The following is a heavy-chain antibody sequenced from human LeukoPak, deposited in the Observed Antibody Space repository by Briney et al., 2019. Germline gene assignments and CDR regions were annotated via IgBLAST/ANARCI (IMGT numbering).Heavy chain of an antibody. Sequence: GGSLRLSCAASGFTFSSYGMHWVRQAPGKGLEWVAVISYDGSNKYYADSVKGRFTISRDNSKNTLYLQMNSLRAEDTAVYYCGEGDDSSDSGIDYWGQGTLVTVSS. CDR1: GFTFSSYG. J-gene: IGHJ4*02. CDR2: ISYDGSNK. D-gene: IGHD3-22*01. CDR3: GEGDDSSDSGIDY. V-gene: IGHV3-30*03.